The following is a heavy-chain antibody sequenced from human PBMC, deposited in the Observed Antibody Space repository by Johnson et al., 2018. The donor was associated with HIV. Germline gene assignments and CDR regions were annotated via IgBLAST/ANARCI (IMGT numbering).Heavy chain of an antibody. CDR3: AKLRWAWGAAFDV. CDR1: GSTLYEYD. J-gene: IGHJ3*01. V-gene: IGHV3-20*04. CDR2: FNLSGGGT. D-gene: IGHD4-23*01. Sequence: VLLVESGGDVVRPGGSLRISCVASGSTLYEYDVSWVRQVPGKGLVWVSGFNLSGGGTAYADSVKGRFNISRENSKNTLYLHMNSLRAEDTAVYYCAKLRWAWGAAFDVWGQGTMVTVSS.